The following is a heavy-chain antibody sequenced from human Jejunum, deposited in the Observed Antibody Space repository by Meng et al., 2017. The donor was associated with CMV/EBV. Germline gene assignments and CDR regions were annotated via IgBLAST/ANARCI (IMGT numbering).Heavy chain of an antibody. V-gene: IGHV3-23*01. CDR3: ARGLNWLDP. J-gene: IGHJ5*02. CDR1: GFPFSSFA. D-gene: IGHD3-10*01. Sequence: LKISCEASGFPFSSFAMSWVRQAPGKGLEWVSGSSSGSTYYAGSVKGRFSISRDNSKSTLFLQMNSLRDEDTAVYYCARGLNWLDPWGQGTLVTVSS. CDR2: SSSGST.